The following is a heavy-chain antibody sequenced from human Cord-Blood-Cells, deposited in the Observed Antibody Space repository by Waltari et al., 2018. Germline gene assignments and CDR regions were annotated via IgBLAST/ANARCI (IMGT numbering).Heavy chain of an antibody. CDR1: GGSISSSYY. V-gene: IGHV4-39*01. CDR3: ARHGGIAARPFDP. J-gene: IGHJ5*02. CDR2: IYYSGST. D-gene: IGHD6-6*01. Sequence: QLQLQESGPGLVKPSETLSLTCTVSGGSISSSYYWGWIRQPPGKGLEWIGSIYYSGSTYYNPSRKGRVTISVDTSKNQFSLKLSSVTAADTAVYYCARHGGIAARPFDPWGQGTLVTVSS.